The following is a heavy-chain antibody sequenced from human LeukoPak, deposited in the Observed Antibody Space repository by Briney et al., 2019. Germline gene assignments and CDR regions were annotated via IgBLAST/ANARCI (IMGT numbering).Heavy chain of an antibody. CDR1: GFTFSCYA. V-gene: IGHV3-23*01. CDR2: ISGRGGST. Sequence: PGGSLRLSCAASGFTFSCYAMSWVRQAPGKGLEWVSAISGRGGSTYYAGSVKGRFTISRDNSKNTLYLQMNSLRAEDTAVYYCAKDDGSGSYRGDYFDYWGQGTLVTVSS. D-gene: IGHD3-10*01. CDR3: AKDDGSGSYRGDYFDY. J-gene: IGHJ4*02.